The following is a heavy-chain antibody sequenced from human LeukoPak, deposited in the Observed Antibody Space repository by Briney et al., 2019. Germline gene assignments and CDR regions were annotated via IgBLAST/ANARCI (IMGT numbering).Heavy chain of an antibody. D-gene: IGHD2-2*02. J-gene: IGHJ4*02. Sequence: GASVKVSCKASGYTFTGYYMHWVRQAPGQGLEWMGWINPNSGGTNYAQKFQGRVTMTRDTSISTAYMELSRLRSDDTAVYYCARARYCSSTSCYKTQFDYWGQGTLVTVSS. CDR2: INPNSGGT. CDR1: GYTFTGYY. V-gene: IGHV1-2*02. CDR3: ARARYCSSTSCYKTQFDY.